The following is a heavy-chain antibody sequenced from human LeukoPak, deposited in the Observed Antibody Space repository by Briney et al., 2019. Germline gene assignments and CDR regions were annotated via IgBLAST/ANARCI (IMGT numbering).Heavy chain of an antibody. V-gene: IGHV3-23*01. J-gene: IGHJ4*02. CDR2: ISGSGGST. CDR3: AKAGTGGTLVDY. D-gene: IGHD7-27*01. Sequence: PGGSLRLSCAASGFTFSSYAMSWVRQAPGEGLEWVSAISGSGGSTYYADSVKGRFTISRDNSKNTLYLQMNSLRAEDTAVYYCAKAGTGGTLVDYWGQGTLVTVSS. CDR1: GFTFSSYA.